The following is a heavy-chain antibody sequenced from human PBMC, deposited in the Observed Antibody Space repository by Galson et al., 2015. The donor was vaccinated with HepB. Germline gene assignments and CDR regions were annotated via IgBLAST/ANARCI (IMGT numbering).Heavy chain of an antibody. J-gene: IGHJ3*02. CDR3: AKDMGTGGSWRLHDAFDI. CDR2: TTSSGLTT. D-gene: IGHD2-15*01. CDR1: GFTFNTYA. V-gene: IGHV3-23*01. Sequence: LRLSCAASGFTFNTYAMSWVRQAPGKGPQWVSFTTSSGLTTLYADSVKGRFTISRDNSKNTLYLQMDSLRAEDTAVYYCAKDMGTGGSWRLHDAFDIWGPGTRVTVSS.